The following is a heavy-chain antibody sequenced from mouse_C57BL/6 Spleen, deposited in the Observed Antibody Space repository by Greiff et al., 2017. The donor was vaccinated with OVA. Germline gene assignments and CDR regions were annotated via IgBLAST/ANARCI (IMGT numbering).Heavy chain of an antibody. CDR3: VRPHYDYDRGFAY. CDR1: GFSFNTYA. V-gene: IGHV10-1*01. CDR2: IRSKSNNYAT. Sequence: EVQLQESGGGLVQPKGSLKLSCAASGFSFNTYAMNWVRQAPGKGLEWVARIRSKSNNYATYYADSVKDRFTISRDDSESMLYLQMNNLKTEDTAMYYCVRPHYDYDRGFAYWGQGTLVTVSA. J-gene: IGHJ3*01. D-gene: IGHD2-4*01.